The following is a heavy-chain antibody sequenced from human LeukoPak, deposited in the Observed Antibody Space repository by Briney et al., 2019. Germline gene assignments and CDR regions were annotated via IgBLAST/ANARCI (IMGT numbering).Heavy chain of an antibody. CDR1: AFTFSTYN. J-gene: IGHJ4*02. CDR3: TRDLAF. CDR2: IKSKTDGGTT. Sequence: GGSLRLSCAASAFTFSTYNMNWVRQAPGKGLEWVGRIKSKTDGGTTDYAAPVKGRFTISRDDSKNTLYLHMNSLKIEDTAVYYCTRDLAFWGQGTLVIVSS. V-gene: IGHV3-15*01.